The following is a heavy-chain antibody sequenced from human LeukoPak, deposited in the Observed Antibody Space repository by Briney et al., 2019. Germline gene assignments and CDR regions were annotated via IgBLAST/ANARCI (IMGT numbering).Heavy chain of an antibody. CDR1: GFTFSSYS. D-gene: IGHD3-22*01. V-gene: IGHV3-21*04. CDR2: ISSSSSYI. CDR3: SKGWYDGSASPGTFYI. J-gene: IGHJ3*02. Sequence: NPGGSLRLSCAASGFTFSSYSMNWVRQAPGKGLEWVSSISSSSSYIYYADSVKGRFTISRDNDKKSLYLQMNRLRAEDAAVYYCSKGWYDGSASPGTFYIWVQGTMVTVCS.